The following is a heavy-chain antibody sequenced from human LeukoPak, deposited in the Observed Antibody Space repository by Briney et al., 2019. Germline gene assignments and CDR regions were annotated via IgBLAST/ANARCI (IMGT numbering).Heavy chain of an antibody. CDR1: GFTFSDYY. V-gene: IGHV3-11*01. D-gene: IGHD2-21*01. CDR2: ISSSGSTR. CDR3: AKEGLNVWDY. J-gene: IGHJ4*02. Sequence: GGSLRLSCAASGFTFSDYYMSWIRQAPGKGLEWVSYISSSGSTRYYADSVKGRFTISRDNSKNTLYLQMNSLRAEDTAVYYCAKEGLNVWDYWGQGTLVTVSS.